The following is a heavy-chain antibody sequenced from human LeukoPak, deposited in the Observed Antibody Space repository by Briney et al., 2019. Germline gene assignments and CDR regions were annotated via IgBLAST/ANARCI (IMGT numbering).Heavy chain of an antibody. Sequence: GGSLRLSCAASGFTFSNYWMGWVRQAPGKGLEWVANIKQDGSGKYYVDFVKGRFTISRDNSKNTLYLQMNSLRAEDTAVYYCARDANYYGSGSYFDYWGQGTLVTVSS. D-gene: IGHD3-10*01. V-gene: IGHV3-7*01. J-gene: IGHJ4*02. CDR2: IKQDGSGK. CDR3: ARDANYYGSGSYFDY. CDR1: GFTFSNYW.